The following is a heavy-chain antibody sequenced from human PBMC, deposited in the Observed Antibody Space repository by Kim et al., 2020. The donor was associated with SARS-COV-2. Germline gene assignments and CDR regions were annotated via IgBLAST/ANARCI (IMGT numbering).Heavy chain of an antibody. V-gene: IGHV3-23*01. CDR2: IKGRDDST. Sequence: GGSLRLSCVASGFNFGTFDMSWVRQAPGKGLKWVSVIKGRDDSTYYAESVKGRFTVSRDSARNTLYFQMNSLRSDDTAIYYCVKGAWLDYWGPGTLVTVS. D-gene: IGHD5-12*01. J-gene: IGHJ4*02. CDR3: VKGAWLDY. CDR1: GFNFGTFD.